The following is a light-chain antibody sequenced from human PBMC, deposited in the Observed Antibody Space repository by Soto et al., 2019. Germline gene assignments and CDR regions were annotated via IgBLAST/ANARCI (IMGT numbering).Light chain of an antibody. V-gene: IGLV2-8*01. CDR3: SSYAGSNNYV. Sequence: QSVLTQPPSASGSPGQSVTISCTGSSSDVGAYNYVAWYQQHPGKGPKLMIYEVSKRPAGVPDRFSGSKTGNTASLTVSGLQAEDEADYYCSSYAGSNNYVFGTGTKLTVL. CDR2: EVS. CDR1: SSDVGAYNY. J-gene: IGLJ1*01.